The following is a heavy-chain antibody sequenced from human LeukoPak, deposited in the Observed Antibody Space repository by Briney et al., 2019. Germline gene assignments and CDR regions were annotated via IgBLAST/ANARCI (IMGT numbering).Heavy chain of an antibody. CDR3: APDYYDSSGSLDLFDY. CDR1: GFIFSNCA. J-gene: IGHJ4*02. V-gene: IGHV3-23*01. D-gene: IGHD3-22*01. CDR2: ISGDNSRT. Sequence: GGSLRLSCAASGFIFSNCAMNWVRQAPGKGLEWVSAISGDNSRTLYADSVKGRFTISRDNAKNSLYLQMNSLRAEDTALYYCAPDYYDSSGSLDLFDYWGQGTLVTVSS.